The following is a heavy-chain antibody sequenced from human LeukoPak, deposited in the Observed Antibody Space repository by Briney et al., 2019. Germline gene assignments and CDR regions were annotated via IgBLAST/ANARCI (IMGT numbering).Heavy chain of an antibody. D-gene: IGHD3-16*01. V-gene: IGHV3-48*03. CDR2: IGSSDSTT. CDR3: ARESGSYLWRSWLNP. CDR1: GFTFSSYE. Sequence: GGSLRLSCVGSGFTFSSYEMNWVRQAPGKGLEWLSYIGSSDSTTHYADSVKGRFTISRDNAKNSLYLQMNSLRVEDTAVYYCARESGSYLWRSWLNPRGQGTLVTVSS. J-gene: IGHJ5*02.